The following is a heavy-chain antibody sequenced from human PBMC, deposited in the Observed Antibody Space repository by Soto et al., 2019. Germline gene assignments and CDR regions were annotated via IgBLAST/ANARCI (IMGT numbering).Heavy chain of an antibody. D-gene: IGHD6-13*01. CDR3: ARYLLPCRSSGCVRYFDP. V-gene: IGHV4-4*02. CDR2: IYKSGST. Sequence: QVQLQESGPGLVKPSGTLSLTCTVSGGSISSSHWWSWVRQPPGKGREWIGEIYKSGSTNYSRSLNSRVTISVDKSKNQFYLELSSVTAADTAVYYCARYLLPCRSSGCVRYFDPWGQGTLVTVSS. CDR1: GGSISSSHW. J-gene: IGHJ5*02.